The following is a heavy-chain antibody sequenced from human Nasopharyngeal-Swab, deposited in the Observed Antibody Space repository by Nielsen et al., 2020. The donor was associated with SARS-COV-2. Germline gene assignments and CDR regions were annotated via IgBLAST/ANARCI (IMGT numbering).Heavy chain of an antibody. CDR1: GFTFSSYS. CDR2: ISSSSSSI. Sequence: GESLKISCAASGFTFSSYSMNWVRQAPGKGLEWVSKISSSSSSIYYADSVKGRFTISRDNAKNSLYLQMNSLRDEDTAVYYCARVHCSRSSCSASDYYYYYMDVWGKGTTVTVSS. D-gene: IGHD2-2*01. CDR3: ARVHCSRSSCSASDYYYYYMDV. J-gene: IGHJ6*03. V-gene: IGHV3-48*02.